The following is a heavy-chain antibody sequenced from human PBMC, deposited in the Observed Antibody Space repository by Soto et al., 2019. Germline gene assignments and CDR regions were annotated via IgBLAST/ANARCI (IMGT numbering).Heavy chain of an antibody. CDR1: GGSISSGGYY. CDR3: ARDGVYGSGSPHNWFDP. CDR2: IYYSGNT. D-gene: IGHD3-10*01. V-gene: IGHV4-31*03. Sequence: QVQLQESGPGLVKPSQTLSLTCTVSGGSISSGGYYWSWIRQHPGKGLEWIGYIYYSGNTYYNPSLKSRVTISVDTSKNQFSLKLSSVTAADTAVYYCARDGVYGSGSPHNWFDPWGQGTLVTVSS. J-gene: IGHJ5*02.